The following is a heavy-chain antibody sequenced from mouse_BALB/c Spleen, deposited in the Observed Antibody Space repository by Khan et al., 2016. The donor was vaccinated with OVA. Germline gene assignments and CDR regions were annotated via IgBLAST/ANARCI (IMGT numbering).Heavy chain of an antibody. CDR3: ARGGTGGFAY. Sequence: EVELVESGGGLVQPGGSRKLSCAASGFTFSDYGMAWIRQGPGKGPEWITFISSLAYNIYYADTVTGRVTFSRENAKNTLYLEMNSLRSEDTAMYCCARGGTGGFAYWGQGTLVTVSA. D-gene: IGHD3-1*01. CDR1: GFTFSDYG. CDR2: ISSLAYNI. V-gene: IGHV5-15*02. J-gene: IGHJ3*01.